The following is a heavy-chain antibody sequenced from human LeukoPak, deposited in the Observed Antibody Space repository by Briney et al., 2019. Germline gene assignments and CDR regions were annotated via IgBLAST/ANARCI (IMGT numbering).Heavy chain of an antibody. J-gene: IGHJ4*02. Sequence: KSSETLSLTCAVYGGSFSGYYWSWIRQPPGKGLEWIGEINHSGSTNYNPSLKSRVTISADTSKNQFSLKLSSVTAADTAVYYCARGFGAYYDFWSGYTYWGQGTLVTVSS. CDR3: ARGFGAYYDFWSGYTY. CDR2: INHSGST. CDR1: GGSFSGYY. D-gene: IGHD3-3*01. V-gene: IGHV4-34*01.